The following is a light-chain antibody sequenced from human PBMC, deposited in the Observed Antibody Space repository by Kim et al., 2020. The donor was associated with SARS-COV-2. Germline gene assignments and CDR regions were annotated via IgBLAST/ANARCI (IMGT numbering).Light chain of an antibody. CDR2: QDK. CDR3: QAWDTTVV. J-gene: IGLJ2*01. Sequence: SYELTQPPSVSVSPGQTASITCSGDQLGDKYVCWYQQKPGQSPVLVIYQDKNRPSGIPERCSGSNSGNTATLTISGPQAMDEADYYCQAWDTTVVIGGGT. V-gene: IGLV3-1*01. CDR1: QLGDKY.